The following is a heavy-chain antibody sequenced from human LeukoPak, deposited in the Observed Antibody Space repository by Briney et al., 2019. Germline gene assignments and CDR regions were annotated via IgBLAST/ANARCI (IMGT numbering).Heavy chain of an antibody. CDR2: ISTSVNTI. J-gene: IGHJ4*02. D-gene: IGHD3-9*01. CDR1: GFTFSGYE. Sequence: GGSLRLSCAASGFTFSGYEMNWVRQAPGKGLEWVSYISTSVNTIYYADSVKGRFTISRDNAKNSLYLQMDSLRAEDTAVYYCARGLGHDYWGQGTLVTVSS. V-gene: IGHV3-48*03. CDR3: ARGLGHDY.